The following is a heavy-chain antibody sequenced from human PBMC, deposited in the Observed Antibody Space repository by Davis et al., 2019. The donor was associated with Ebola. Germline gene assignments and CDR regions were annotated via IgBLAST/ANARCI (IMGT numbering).Heavy chain of an antibody. V-gene: IGHV3-9*01. D-gene: IGHD2-21*01. Sequence: SLKISCAASGFTFDDYAMHWVRQAPGKGLEWVSGISWNSGSIGYADSVKGRFTISRDNAKNSLYLQMNSLRAEATALYYCAKARYCGGDCYALDYWGQGTLVTVSS. J-gene: IGHJ4*02. CDR2: ISWNSGSI. CDR3: AKARYCGGDCYALDY. CDR1: GFTFDDYA.